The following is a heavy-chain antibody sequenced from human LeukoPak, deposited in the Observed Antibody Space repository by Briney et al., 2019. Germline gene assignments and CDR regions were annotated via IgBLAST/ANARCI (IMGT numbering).Heavy chain of an antibody. CDR2: ISAYNGNT. J-gene: IGHJ4*02. D-gene: IGHD2-15*01. V-gene: IGHV1-18*01. CDR3: ARRLGYRSGGSCYLCDY. CDR1: GYTFTSYG. Sequence: ASVKVSCKASGYTFTSYGISWVRQAPGLGLEWMGWISAYNGNTNYAQKLQGRVTMTTETSTSTAYMELRSLRSDDTAVDYCARRLGYRSGGSCYLCDYWGQGTLVTVSS.